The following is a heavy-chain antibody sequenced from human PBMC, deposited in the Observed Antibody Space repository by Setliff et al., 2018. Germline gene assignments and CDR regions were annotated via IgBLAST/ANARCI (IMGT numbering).Heavy chain of an antibody. CDR2: ININNFNT. V-gene: IGHV1-18*01. CDR1: GYTFTNFG. D-gene: IGHD3-22*01. CDR3: ARINFYVSSGYYYAPDF. Sequence: ASVKVSCKASGYTFTNFGITWVRQAPGQGLEWMGWININNFNTKYAQKLQDRVTMTTDTSTSTAYMELKNLRSDDTAVYYCARINFYVSSGYYYAPDFWGQGTLVTVSS. J-gene: IGHJ4*02.